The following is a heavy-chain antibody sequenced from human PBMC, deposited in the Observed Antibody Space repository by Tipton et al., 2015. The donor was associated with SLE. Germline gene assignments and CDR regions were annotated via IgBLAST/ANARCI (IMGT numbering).Heavy chain of an antibody. CDR1: GYSISSGYY. Sequence: LRLSCTVSGYSISSGYYWGWIRQPPGKGLEWIGSIYHSGSTYYNPSLKSRVTISEDTSKNQFSLKLSSVTAADTAVHYCARDLKGLGTYNWFDPWGQGTLVTVSS. D-gene: IGHD7-27*01. J-gene: IGHJ5*02. CDR2: IYHSGST. CDR3: ARDLKGLGTYNWFDP. V-gene: IGHV4-38-2*02.